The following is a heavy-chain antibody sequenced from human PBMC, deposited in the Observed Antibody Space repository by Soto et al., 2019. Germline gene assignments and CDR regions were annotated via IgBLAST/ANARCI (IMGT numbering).Heavy chain of an antibody. CDR1: GFTFSSYS. V-gene: IGHV3-48*02. D-gene: IGHD3-9*01. Sequence: QTXGSLRLACAASGFTFSSYSMNWVRQAPGKGLEWVSYISSSSNTIYYADSVKGRFTISRDNAKNSLYLQMNSLRDEDTAVYYCAREERYFDWQLDYWGQGTLVTVYS. CDR2: ISSSSNTI. J-gene: IGHJ4*02. CDR3: AREERYFDWQLDY.